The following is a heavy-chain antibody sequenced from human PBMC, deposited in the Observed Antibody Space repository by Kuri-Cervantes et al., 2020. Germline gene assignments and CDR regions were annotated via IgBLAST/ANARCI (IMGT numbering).Heavy chain of an antibody. Sequence: GESLKISCAASGFTVSSNYMSWIRQAPGKGLEWVSYISSSGSYIYYADSVKGRFTISRDNAKNSLYLQMNSLRAEDTAVYYCARDWDRTTLYYYYGMDVWGQGTTVTVSS. CDR1: GFTVSSNY. V-gene: IGHV3-21*05. D-gene: IGHD1-14*01. CDR3: ARDWDRTTLYYYYGMDV. J-gene: IGHJ6*02. CDR2: ISSSGSYI.